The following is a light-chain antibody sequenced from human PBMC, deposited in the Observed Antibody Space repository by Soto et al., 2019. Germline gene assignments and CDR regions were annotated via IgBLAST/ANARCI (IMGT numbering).Light chain of an antibody. Sequence: DIQMTQSPSSLSASVGDRVTMSCQASQDISNYLNWYQQKPGKAPKLLIYAASSLQSGVPSRFSGSGSGTDFTLTISDVQPEDFAVYYCHQRQSWPRTFGQGTKVDIK. V-gene: IGKV1-39*01. CDR2: AAS. CDR3: HQRQSWPRT. J-gene: IGKJ1*01. CDR1: QDISNY.